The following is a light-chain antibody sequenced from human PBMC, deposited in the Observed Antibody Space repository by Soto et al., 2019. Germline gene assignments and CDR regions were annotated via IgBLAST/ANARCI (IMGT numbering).Light chain of an antibody. CDR1: QSVSSN. CDR3: QQYHNWPPYT. CDR2: GAS. V-gene: IGKV3-15*01. J-gene: IGKJ2*01. Sequence: EIVMTQSPATLSVSPGERATLACRASQSVSSNLAWYQQKPGQAPRLLIYGASTRATGLPARFSGSGSGTEFTLNISSLQSEDFAVYYCQQYHNWPPYTFGQGTKLEIK.